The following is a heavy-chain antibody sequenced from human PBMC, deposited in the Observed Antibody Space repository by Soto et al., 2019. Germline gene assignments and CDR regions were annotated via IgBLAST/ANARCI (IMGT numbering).Heavy chain of an antibody. J-gene: IGHJ4*02. CDR3: ARDPTLLRSRIAFKGSFDY. Sequence: PGGSLRLSCAASGFTFSSYSMNWVRQAPGKGLDLVSYISSSSSTIYYADSVKGRFTISRDNAKNSLYLQMNSLRDEDTAVYYCARDPTLLRSRIAFKGSFDYWGQGTQVTVSS. V-gene: IGHV3-48*02. D-gene: IGHD6-13*01. CDR2: ISSSSSTI. CDR1: GFTFSSYS.